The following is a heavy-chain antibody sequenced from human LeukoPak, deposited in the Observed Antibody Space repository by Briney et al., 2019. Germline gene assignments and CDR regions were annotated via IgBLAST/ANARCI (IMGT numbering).Heavy chain of an antibody. CDR1: GYTFTGYY. V-gene: IGHV1-2*02. Sequence: GASVKVSCKASGYTFTGYYMHWVRQAPGQGLEWMGWINPNSDGTNYAQKFQGRVTMTRDTSISTAYMELSRLRSDDTAVYYCARGRTYCSSTSCYGDWFDPWGQGTLVTVSS. D-gene: IGHD2-2*01. CDR2: INPNSDGT. CDR3: ARGRTYCSSTSCYGDWFDP. J-gene: IGHJ5*02.